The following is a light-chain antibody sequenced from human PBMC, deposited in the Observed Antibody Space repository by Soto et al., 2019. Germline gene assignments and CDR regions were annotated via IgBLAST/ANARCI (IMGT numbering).Light chain of an antibody. CDR2: DNN. J-gene: IGLJ1*01. CDR3: GTWDSSLSVLV. Sequence: QSVLTQPPSVSAAPGQKVTLSCSGSSSNIGNNYVSWYQQLPGTAPKLLIYDNNKRPSGIPDRFSGSKSGTSATLGITGLQTGDEADYYCGTWDSSLSVLVFGTGTKLTVL. V-gene: IGLV1-51*01. CDR1: SSNIGNNY.